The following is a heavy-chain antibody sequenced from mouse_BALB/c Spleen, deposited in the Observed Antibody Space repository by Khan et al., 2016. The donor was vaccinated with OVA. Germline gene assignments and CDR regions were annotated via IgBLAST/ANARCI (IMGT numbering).Heavy chain of an antibody. CDR2: ISDNGSNT. CDR3: ARGYYGDPFAH. J-gene: IGHJ3*01. V-gene: IGHV5-4*02. CDR1: GFTFSDYC. D-gene: IGHD2-13*01. Sequence: EVELVESGGGLVKPGGSLKLSCAASGFTFSDYCMSWIRQTPDKRLECVATISDNGSNTSYPDSVKVRFTIFRDDAKNNLYLQMSSLKSEDTAMYYCARGYYGDPFAHCGQGTLVPVSA.